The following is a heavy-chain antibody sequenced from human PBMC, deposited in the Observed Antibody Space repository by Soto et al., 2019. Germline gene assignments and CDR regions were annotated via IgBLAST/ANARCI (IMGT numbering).Heavy chain of an antibody. CDR3: AREEYDFWSVAYYVMDV. V-gene: IGHV4-31*03. CDR2: IHYSGSS. Sequence: SGTLSLICTVSGGSISSGGYYWSWIRQHPEKRLVLIGYIHYSGSSYYNPSLKSRVTISVDTSKNQFSLKLSSVTAADTAVYYCAREEYDFWSVAYYVMDVCGQGSTLPVSS. D-gene: IGHD3-3*01. J-gene: IGHJ6*02. CDR1: GGSISSGGYY.